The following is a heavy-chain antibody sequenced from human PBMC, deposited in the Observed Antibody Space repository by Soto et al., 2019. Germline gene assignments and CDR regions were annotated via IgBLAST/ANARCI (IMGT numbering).Heavy chain of an antibody. J-gene: IGHJ4*02. V-gene: IGHV4-34*01. Sequence: PSETLSLTCAVYGGSFSGYYWSWIRQPPGKGLEWIGEINHSGSTNYNPSLKSRVTISVDTSKNQFSLKLSSVTAADTAVYCCARGVDYWGQGTLVTVSS. CDR3: ARGVDY. CDR1: GGSFSGYY. CDR2: INHSGST.